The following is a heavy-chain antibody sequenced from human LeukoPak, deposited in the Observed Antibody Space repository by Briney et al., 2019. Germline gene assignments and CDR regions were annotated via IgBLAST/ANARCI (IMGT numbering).Heavy chain of an antibody. CDR1: GFTFNNFN. CDR3: ARGGGPCSNGECPPWFDP. V-gene: IGHV3-21*01. Sequence: GGSLRLSCAASGFTFNNFNMNWVRQAPGKGLEWVSSISSSSTYIYYADSVKGRFTISRDNPKNSLYLQMNSLRAEDTAVYYCARGGGPCSNGECPPWFDPWGQGILVTVSS. D-gene: IGHD2-8*01. CDR2: ISSSSTYI. J-gene: IGHJ5*02.